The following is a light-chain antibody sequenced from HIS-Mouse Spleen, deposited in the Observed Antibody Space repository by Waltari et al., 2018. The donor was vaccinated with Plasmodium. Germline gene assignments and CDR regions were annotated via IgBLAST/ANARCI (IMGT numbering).Light chain of an antibody. V-gene: IGLV2-11*01. CDR3: CSYAGSYTFV. CDR1: SSAVGRSNY. CDR2: DVS. J-gene: IGLJ1*01. Sequence: QSALTQPRSVSGSPGQSVPISCTATSSAVGRSNYVSWYQPPPGKAPKLMIYDVSKRPSGVPDRFSGSKSGNTASLTISGLQAEDEADYYCCSYAGSYTFVFGTGTKVTVL.